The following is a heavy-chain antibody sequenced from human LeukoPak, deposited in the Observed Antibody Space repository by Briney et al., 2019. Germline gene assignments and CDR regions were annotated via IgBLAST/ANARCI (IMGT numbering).Heavy chain of an antibody. Sequence: PGGSLRLSCASSRFTFSSYDMHWVRQAPGKGLEWVAFIRYDGSNKYYADSVKGRFTISRDNSKNTLYLQMNSLRAEDTAVYYCAKASARYCSSTSCHRLDAFDIWGQGTMVTVSS. V-gene: IGHV3-30*02. CDR3: AKASARYCSSTSCHRLDAFDI. J-gene: IGHJ3*02. D-gene: IGHD2-2*01. CDR2: IRYDGSNK. CDR1: RFTFSSYD.